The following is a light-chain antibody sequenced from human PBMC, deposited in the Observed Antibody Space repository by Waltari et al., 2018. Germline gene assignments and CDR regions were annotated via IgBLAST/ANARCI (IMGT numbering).Light chain of an antibody. CDR3: LVWHSTTDHHGV. J-gene: IGLJ2*01. V-gene: IGLV3-21*04. CDR1: NIGRER. CDR2: YDS. Sequence: SYVVTQSPSVSVAPGETARINCGGDNIGRERVHWYQQRPGQAPVLVIFYDSDRPSGIPERFSGSNSGNTATLTISWVEADDEADYYCLVWHSTTDHHGVFGGGTKLTVL.